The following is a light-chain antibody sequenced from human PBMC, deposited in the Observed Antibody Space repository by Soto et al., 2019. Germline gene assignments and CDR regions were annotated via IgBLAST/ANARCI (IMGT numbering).Light chain of an antibody. Sequence: IVVTQSPGTLSLSRGGMPTLSFMGSQSVSSNYLAWHQHKPGQAPGLLIYDPPSRPTHIPARFSGSGSGTDFALTISSLEPADFALYYCQQRSNRPLTFGQGTRLEIK. V-gene: IGKV3D-20*02. CDR2: DPP. J-gene: IGKJ5*01. CDR1: QSVSSNY. CDR3: QQRSNRPLT.